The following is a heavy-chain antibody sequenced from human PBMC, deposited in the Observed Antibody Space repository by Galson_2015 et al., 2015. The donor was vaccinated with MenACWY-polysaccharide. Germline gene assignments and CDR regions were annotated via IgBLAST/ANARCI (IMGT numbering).Heavy chain of an antibody. Sequence: SLRLSCAASGFTFSNYAMSWVRQAPGKGLEWVSTIGGSGSNTHYAASVKGRFTISRDDSKSTAYLQMNSLQTEDTGIYYCTRDRPIDYWGQGTLVTVSS. CDR2: IGGSGSNT. V-gene: IGHV3-23*01. J-gene: IGHJ4*02. CDR1: GFTFSNYA. CDR3: TRDRPIDY.